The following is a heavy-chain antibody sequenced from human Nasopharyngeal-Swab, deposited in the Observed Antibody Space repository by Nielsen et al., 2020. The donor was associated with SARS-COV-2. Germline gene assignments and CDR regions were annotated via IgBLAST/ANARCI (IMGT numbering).Heavy chain of an antibody. J-gene: IGHJ4*02. CDR2: ISSSSSTI. V-gene: IGHV3-48*01. D-gene: IGHD1-7*01. CDR3: VASGTTVD. CDR1: GFTFSSYS. Sequence: GESLKISCAASGFTFSSYSMNWVRQAPGKGLEWVSYISSSSSTIYYADSVKGRFTISRDNSKNTLYLQMSSLRAEDTAVYYCVASGTTVDWGQGTLVTVSS.